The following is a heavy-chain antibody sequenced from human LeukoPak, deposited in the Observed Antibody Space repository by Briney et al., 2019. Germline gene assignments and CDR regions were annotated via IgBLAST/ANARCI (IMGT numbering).Heavy chain of an antibody. V-gene: IGHV3-48*03. CDR1: GFTFSSYE. CDR2: ISSSGSTI. CDR3: ARAKPKNMVRGLIMRRESRYYFDY. Sequence: GGSLRLSCAASGFTFSSYEMNWVRQAPGKELEWVSYISSSGSTIYYADSVKGRFTISRDNSKSTLYIQMNSLRAEDTAVYYCARAKPKNMVRGLIMRRESRYYFDYWGQGTLVTVSS. D-gene: IGHD3-10*01. J-gene: IGHJ4*02.